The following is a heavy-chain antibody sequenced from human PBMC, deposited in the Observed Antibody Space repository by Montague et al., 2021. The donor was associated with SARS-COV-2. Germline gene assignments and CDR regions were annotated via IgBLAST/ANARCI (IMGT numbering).Heavy chain of an antibody. Sequence: SETLSLTCTVSGGSITGYYWSWLRRSPGKGLEWIAYIYDGGAANYNPSLGSRVTISTDTSKNQLSLKVNSVTAADTAVYYCVRDHPYGGPRGAYDTWGQGTVVTVSS. V-gene: IGHV4-59*01. CDR3: VRDHPYGGPRGAYDT. CDR1: GGSITGYY. D-gene: IGHD4-23*01. J-gene: IGHJ3*02. CDR2: IYDGGAA.